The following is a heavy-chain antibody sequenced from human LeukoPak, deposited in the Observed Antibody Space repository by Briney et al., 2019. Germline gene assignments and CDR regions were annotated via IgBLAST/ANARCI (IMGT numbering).Heavy chain of an antibody. V-gene: IGHV3-48*04. CDR1: GFTVSSYW. J-gene: IGHJ6*04. CDR2: ISSSGSTI. CDR3: AELGITMIGGA. D-gene: IGHD3-10*02. Sequence: PGGSLRLSCEASGFTVSSYWMRWVRQAPGKGLEWVSYISSSGSTIYYADSVKGRFTISRDNAKNSVYRQMNSLRAEDTAVYYCAELGITMIGGAWGKGATVTISS.